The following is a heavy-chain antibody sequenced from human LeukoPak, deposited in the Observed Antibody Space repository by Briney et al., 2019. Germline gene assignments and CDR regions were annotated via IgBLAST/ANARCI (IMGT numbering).Heavy chain of an antibody. J-gene: IGHJ4*02. CDR2: ISGSGGST. CDR1: GFTSSSYA. CDR3: LSPWFGELLWSRDY. D-gene: IGHD3-10*01. V-gene: IGHV3-23*01. Sequence: HPGGSLRLSCAASGFTSSSYAMSWVRQAPGKGLEWVSAISGSGGSTYYADSVKGRFTISRDNSKNTLYLQMNSLRAEDTAVYYCLSPWFGELLWSRDYWGQGTLVTVSS.